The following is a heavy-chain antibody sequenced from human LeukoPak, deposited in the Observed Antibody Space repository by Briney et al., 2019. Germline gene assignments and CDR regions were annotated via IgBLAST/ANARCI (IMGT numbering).Heavy chain of an antibody. V-gene: IGHV1-8*01. CDR3: ARGHTAVTRHFDF. CDR1: GYTFNSYD. D-gene: IGHD4-17*01. J-gene: IGHJ4*02. Sequence: GASVKVSCKASGYTFNSYDINWVRQATGQGLEWMGWMNPNTGNTGYAQKFQGRVTMTRNTSISTAYMELSSLRAEDTAVYYCARGHTAVTRHFDFWGQGTLVTVSS. CDR2: MNPNTGNT.